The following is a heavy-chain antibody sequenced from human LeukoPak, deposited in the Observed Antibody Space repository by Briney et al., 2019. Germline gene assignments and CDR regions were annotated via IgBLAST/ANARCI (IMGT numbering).Heavy chain of an antibody. V-gene: IGHV3-74*01. CDR3: ATMTVGC. CDR1: GCTFSSYW. D-gene: IGHD3-3*01. Sequence: GGSLKLSCAASGCTFSSYWMHWVRQVPGKGLVWVSGINTDGTTTRYADSVKGRFTVSRDNAKNTVHLQMNSLRVEDTAVYYCATMTVGCWGQGALVTVSS. CDR2: INTDGTTT. J-gene: IGHJ4*02.